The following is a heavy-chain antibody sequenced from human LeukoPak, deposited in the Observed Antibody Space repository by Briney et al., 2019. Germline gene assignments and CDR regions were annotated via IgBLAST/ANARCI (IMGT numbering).Heavy chain of an antibody. Sequence: GGSLRLSCAASGFTFSSYAMSWVRQAPGKGLEWVSAISGSGGSTYYADSVKGRFTISRDNSKNTLYLQMNSLRAEDTAVYYCAKTPGRYFDWPRSDPWGQGTLVTVSS. CDR3: AKTPGRYFDWPRSDP. V-gene: IGHV3-23*01. J-gene: IGHJ5*02. D-gene: IGHD3-9*01. CDR1: GFTFSSYA. CDR2: ISGSGGST.